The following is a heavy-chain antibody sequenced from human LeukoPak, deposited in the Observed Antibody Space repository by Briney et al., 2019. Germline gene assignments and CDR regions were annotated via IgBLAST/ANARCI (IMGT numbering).Heavy chain of an antibody. J-gene: IGHJ4*02. V-gene: IGHV4-59*08. Sequence: SETLSLTCTVSGGSVSSHYWSWIRQPPGKGLEWIGYIYYSGGTNYNPSLKSRVTISVDTSKNRFSLNLNFVTAADTAVYYCASPRSGYRYTFDYWGQGALVTVSS. CDR2: IYYSGGT. D-gene: IGHD3-22*01. CDR1: GGSVSSHY. CDR3: ASPRSGYRYTFDY.